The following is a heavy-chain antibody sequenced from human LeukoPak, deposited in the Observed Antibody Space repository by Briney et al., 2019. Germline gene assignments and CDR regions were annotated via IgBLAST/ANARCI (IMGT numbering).Heavy chain of an antibody. CDR3: ASHGYYCLDY. J-gene: IGHJ4*02. D-gene: IGHD2-15*01. Sequence: GGSLRLSCAASGFTFSNYAMSWVRQAPGKGLEWVSGISGSGGSTYYADSVKGRFTTSRDNSKNTVYLQMNYLRAEDTAVYYCASHGYYCLDYWGQGTLVTVSS. CDR2: ISGSGGST. V-gene: IGHV3-23*01. CDR1: GFTFSNYA.